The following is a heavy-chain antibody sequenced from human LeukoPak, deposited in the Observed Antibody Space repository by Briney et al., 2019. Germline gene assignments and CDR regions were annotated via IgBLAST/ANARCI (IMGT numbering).Heavy chain of an antibody. D-gene: IGHD3-22*01. CDR3: ASLHYYDSSGHLGIDY. CDR2: IIPIFGTA. J-gene: IGHJ4*02. Sequence: GASVKVSCKASGGTFSSYAISWVRQAPGQGLEWMGGIIPIFGTANYAQKFQGRVTITTDESTSTAYMALSSLRSEDTAVYYCASLHYYDSSGHLGIDYWGQGTLVTVSS. CDR1: GGTFSSYA. V-gene: IGHV1-69*05.